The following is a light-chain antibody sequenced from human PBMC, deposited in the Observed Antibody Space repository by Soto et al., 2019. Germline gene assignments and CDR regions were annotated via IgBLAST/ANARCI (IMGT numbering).Light chain of an antibody. CDR2: EGS. CDR3: CSYAGSSTFFSV. J-gene: IGLJ1*01. CDR1: SSDVGSYNL. V-gene: IGLV2-23*03. Sequence: QSVLTQPASLSGAPGQSITISCTGTSSDVGSYNLVSWYQQHPGKAPKLMIYEGSKRPSGVSNRFSGSKSGNTASLTISGLQAEDEADYYCCSYAGSSTFFSVFAPGPKVNVL.